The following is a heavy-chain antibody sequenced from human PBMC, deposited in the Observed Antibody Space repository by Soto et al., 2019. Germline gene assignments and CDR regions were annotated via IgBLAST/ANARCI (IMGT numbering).Heavy chain of an antibody. Sequence: GESLKISCKGSGYNFANYWIGWVRQMPGKGLEWMGMIFPGDSDTKNSPSLQGQITMSVDKSDSSAYLQWRSLKASDTAMYYCAAGYTTGPDAFDIWGQGTMVTVSS. CDR3: AAGYTTGPDAFDI. D-gene: IGHD6-13*01. CDR1: GYNFANYW. V-gene: IGHV5-51*01. J-gene: IGHJ3*02. CDR2: IFPGDSDT.